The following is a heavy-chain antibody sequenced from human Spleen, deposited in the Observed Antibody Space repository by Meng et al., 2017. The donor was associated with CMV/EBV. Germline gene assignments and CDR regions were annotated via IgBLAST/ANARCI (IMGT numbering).Heavy chain of an antibody. J-gene: IGHJ4*02. Sequence: GESLKISCAASGFTFSSYSMNWVRQAPGKGLEWVSSISSSSSYIYYADSVKGRFTISRDNAKNSLYLQMNSLRAEDTAVYYCARVRCSGASCYFSDYWGQGTLVTVSS. CDR1: GFTFSSYS. CDR2: ISSSSSYI. CDR3: ARVRCSGASCYFSDY. D-gene: IGHD2-15*01. V-gene: IGHV3-21*01.